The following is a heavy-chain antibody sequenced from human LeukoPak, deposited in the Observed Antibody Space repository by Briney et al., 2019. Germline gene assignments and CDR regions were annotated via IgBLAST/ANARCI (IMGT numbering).Heavy chain of an antibody. J-gene: IGHJ4*02. CDR2: INHSGST. Sequence: SETLSLTCAVYGGSLSGYYWSWIRQPPGKGLEWIGEINHSGSTNYNPSLKSRVTISVDMSKNQFSLKLSSVTAADTAVYYCVRGSEYSDSSGLGDFDNWGQGTLVTVSS. CDR3: VRGSEYSDSSGLGDFDN. D-gene: IGHD3-22*01. V-gene: IGHV4-34*01. CDR1: GGSLSGYY.